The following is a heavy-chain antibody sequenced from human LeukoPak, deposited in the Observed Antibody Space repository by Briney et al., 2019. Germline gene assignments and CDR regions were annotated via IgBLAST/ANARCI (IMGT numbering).Heavy chain of an antibody. Sequence: SETLSLTCTVSGGSISSYYWGWIRQPPGKGLEWIGSIYYSGSTYYNPSLKSRVTISVDTSKNQFSLKLSSVTAADTAVYYCARYSGSRGHFDYWGQGTLVTVSS. CDR1: GGSISSYY. J-gene: IGHJ4*02. D-gene: IGHD1-26*01. V-gene: IGHV4-39*07. CDR3: ARYSGSRGHFDY. CDR2: IYYSGST.